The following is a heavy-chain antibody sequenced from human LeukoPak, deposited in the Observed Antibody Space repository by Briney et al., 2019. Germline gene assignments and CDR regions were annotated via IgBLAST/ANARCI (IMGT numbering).Heavy chain of an antibody. V-gene: IGHV3-7*01. CDR2: IKRDGSDK. J-gene: IGHJ4*02. D-gene: IGHD3-22*01. CDR3: ARESSQWMIDE. Sequence: PGGSLRLSCATSGFIFNNYWMSWVRQAPGKGLEWVANIKRDGSDKYYVDSVKGRFTISRDNARNSVYLQMNSLRVEDTAVYYCARESSQWMIDEWGQGTLLTVSS. CDR1: GFIFNNYW.